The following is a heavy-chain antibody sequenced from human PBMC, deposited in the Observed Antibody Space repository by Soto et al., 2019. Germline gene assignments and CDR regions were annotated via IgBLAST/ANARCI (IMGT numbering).Heavy chain of an antibody. CDR3: ARVGPNCGGDCQLYYYYYYGMDV. CDR1: GFTFSSYA. V-gene: IGHV3-30-3*01. Sequence: VGSLRLSCAASGFTFSSYAMHWVRQAPGKGLEWVAVISYDGSNKYYADSVKGRFTISRDNSKNTLYLQMNSLRAEDTAVYYCARVGPNCGGDCQLYYYYYYGMDVWGQGTTVTVSS. CDR2: ISYDGSNK. D-gene: IGHD2-21*02. J-gene: IGHJ6*02.